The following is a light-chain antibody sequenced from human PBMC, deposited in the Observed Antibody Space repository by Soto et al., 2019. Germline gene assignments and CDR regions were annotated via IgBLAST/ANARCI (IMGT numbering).Light chain of an antibody. CDR1: QSVSSN. CDR2: GAF. J-gene: IGKJ4*01. V-gene: IGKV3-15*01. CDR3: QQYKNWPPLT. Sequence: EIVMTQSPATLSVSPGERATLSCRASQSVSSNLAWYQQKPGQAPRLLIYGAFTRATGIPARFSGSGSGTEFTLTISSLQSEDVAIYYCQQYKNWPPLTCGGGTKVEIK.